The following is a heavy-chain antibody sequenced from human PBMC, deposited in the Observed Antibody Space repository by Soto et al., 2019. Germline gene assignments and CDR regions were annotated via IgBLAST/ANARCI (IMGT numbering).Heavy chain of an antibody. CDR1: GGTFSSYA. Sequence: SVKVSCKASGGTFSSYAISWVRQAPGQGLEWMGGIIPIFGTANYAQKFQGRVTITADESTSTAYMELSSLRSEDTAVYYCARDWSPGKPPLLSYYGMDVWGQGTTVTVSS. V-gene: IGHV1-69*13. J-gene: IGHJ6*02. CDR2: IIPIFGTA. CDR3: ARDWSPGKPPLLSYYGMDV. D-gene: IGHD1-26*01.